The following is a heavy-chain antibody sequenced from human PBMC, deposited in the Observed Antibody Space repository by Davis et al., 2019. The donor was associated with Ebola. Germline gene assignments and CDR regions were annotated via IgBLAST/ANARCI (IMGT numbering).Heavy chain of an antibody. D-gene: IGHD6-6*01. V-gene: IGHV3-33*01. Sequence: PGGSLRLSCAASGFTSSSYGMHWVRQAPGKGLEWVAVIWYDGSNKYYADSVKGRFTISRDNSKNTLYLQMNSLRAEDTAVYYCASGDYSSSSQGWGQGTLVTVSS. CDR1: GFTSSSYG. CDR2: IWYDGSNK. CDR3: ASGDYSSSSQG. J-gene: IGHJ4*02.